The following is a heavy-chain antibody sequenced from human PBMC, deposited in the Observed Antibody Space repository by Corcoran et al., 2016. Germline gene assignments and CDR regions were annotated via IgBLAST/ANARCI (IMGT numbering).Heavy chain of an antibody. V-gene: IGHV3-48*04. CDR3: ARRRKSQDTARVHYYYYGMDV. CDR2: ISSSSSTI. CDR1: GFTFSSYS. Sequence: EVQLVESGGGLVQPGGSLRLSCAASGFTFSSYSMNWVRQAPGKGLEWVSYISSSSSTIYYADSVKGRFTISRDNAKNSLYLQMNSLRAEDTAVYYCARRRKSQDTARVHYYYYGMDVWGQGTTVTVSS. J-gene: IGHJ6*02. D-gene: IGHD5-18*01.